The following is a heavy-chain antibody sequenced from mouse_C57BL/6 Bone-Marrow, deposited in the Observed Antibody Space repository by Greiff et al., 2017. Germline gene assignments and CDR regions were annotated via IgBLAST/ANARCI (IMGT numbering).Heavy chain of an antibody. CDR2: IRSKSNNYAT. Sequence: EVKLVESGGGLVQPKGSLKLSCAASGFSFNTYAMNWVRQAPGKGLEWVARIRSKSNNYATDYADPVKDRFTISRDDSESMLYLQMNNFKSEDTAMYYCVRHEDDYDWFAYWGQGTLVTVSA. D-gene: IGHD2-4*01. J-gene: IGHJ3*01. V-gene: IGHV10-1*01. CDR3: VRHEDDYDWFAY. CDR1: GFSFNTYA.